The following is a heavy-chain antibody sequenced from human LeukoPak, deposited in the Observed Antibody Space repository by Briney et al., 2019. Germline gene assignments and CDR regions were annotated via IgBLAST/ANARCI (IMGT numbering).Heavy chain of an antibody. V-gene: IGHV3-43D*03. D-gene: IGHD6-13*01. Sequence: GGSLRLSCAASGFTFDDYAMHWVRQAPGKGLEWVSLINWDGSSTYYADSVKGRFTISRDNSKDSLYLQMNSLRAEDTALYYCVKDTRSSWFHGMDVWGQGTTVTVSS. CDR1: GFTFDDYA. J-gene: IGHJ6*02. CDR3: VKDTRSSWFHGMDV. CDR2: INWDGSST.